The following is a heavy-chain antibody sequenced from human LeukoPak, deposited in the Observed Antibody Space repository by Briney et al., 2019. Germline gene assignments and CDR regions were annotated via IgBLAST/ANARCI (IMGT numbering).Heavy chain of an antibody. V-gene: IGHV1-18*01. J-gene: IGHJ5*02. CDR3: ARAGGYSGYDYHH. CDR2: ISVYNGNT. Sequence: ASVKVSCKDSGYTFNNHGISWVRQAPGQGLEWMGWISVYNGNTNYAQKLQGRVTMTTDTSTSTAYMELRSLGSDDTAVYYCARAGGYSGYDYHHWGQGTLVTVSS. CDR1: GYTFNNHG. D-gene: IGHD5-12*01.